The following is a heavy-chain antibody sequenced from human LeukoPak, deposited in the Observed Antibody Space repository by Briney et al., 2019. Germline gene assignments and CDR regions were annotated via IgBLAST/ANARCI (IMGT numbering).Heavy chain of an antibody. CDR1: GYSFTSYW. Sequence: VESLKISCKGFGYSFTSYWIGWVRQMPGKGLEWMGIIYPGDSDTRYSPSFQGQVTISADKSISTAYLQWSSLKASDTAMYYCARLRYSSSWYWFDPWGQGTLVTVSS. J-gene: IGHJ5*02. CDR3: ARLRYSSSWYWFDP. CDR2: IYPGDSDT. V-gene: IGHV5-51*01. D-gene: IGHD6-13*01.